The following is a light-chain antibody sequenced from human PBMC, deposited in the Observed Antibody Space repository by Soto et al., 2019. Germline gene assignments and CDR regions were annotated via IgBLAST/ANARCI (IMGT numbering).Light chain of an antibody. CDR3: LLYYGGAVV. V-gene: IGLV7-43*01. Sequence: QAVVTQEPSLTVSPGGTVTLTCASSTGAVTSGYYPNWFQQKPGQAPRALIYSTSNKYSWTPARFSGSLFGGKAALTLSGVQPEDEAEYYCLLYYGGAVVFGGGTKLTVL. CDR2: STS. CDR1: TGAVTSGYY. J-gene: IGLJ2*01.